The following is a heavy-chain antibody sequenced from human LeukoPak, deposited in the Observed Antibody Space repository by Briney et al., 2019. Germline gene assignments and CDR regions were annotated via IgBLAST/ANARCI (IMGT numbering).Heavy chain of an antibody. Sequence: GGSLRLSCAASGFTFSSYAMSWVRQAPGKGLEWVSSISSSSSYIYYADSVKGRFTISRDNAKNSLYLQMNSLRAEDTAVYYCARGGRGGSSWDPGAFDIWGQGTMVTVSS. V-gene: IGHV3-21*01. D-gene: IGHD6-13*01. CDR1: GFTFSSYA. J-gene: IGHJ3*02. CDR3: ARGGRGGSSWDPGAFDI. CDR2: ISSSSSYI.